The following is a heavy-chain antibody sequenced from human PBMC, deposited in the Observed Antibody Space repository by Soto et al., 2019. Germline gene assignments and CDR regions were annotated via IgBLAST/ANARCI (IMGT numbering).Heavy chain of an antibody. Sequence: QVQLQESGPGLVKPSQTLSLTCTVSGGSISSGGYYWSWIRQHPGKGLEWIGYIYYSGSTYYNPSLKSRVTISVDTSKNQFSLKLRSVTAADTAVYYCARGFAPVSTVTDPWFDYWGQGTLVTVSS. CDR1: GGSISSGGYY. J-gene: IGHJ4*02. V-gene: IGHV4-31*03. CDR2: IYYSGST. D-gene: IGHD4-17*01. CDR3: ARGFAPVSTVTDPWFDY.